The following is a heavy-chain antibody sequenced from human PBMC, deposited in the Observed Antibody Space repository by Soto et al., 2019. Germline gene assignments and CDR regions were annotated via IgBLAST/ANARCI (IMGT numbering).Heavy chain of an antibody. CDR1: GFDFGSFG. V-gene: IGHV1-58*02. CDR3: SADHPHMAMGWPV. CDR2: IVVVSGST. Sequence: QMQPVQSAAEVREPGTSVRVSCRASGFDFGSFGIQFLRQTRGRGLEWIGWIVVVSGSTNYARQFHGRVAISRDMSSSTAYLDLYDLTSDDTAVYFCSADHPHMAMGWPVWGQGTTVTVSS. J-gene: IGHJ6*02. D-gene: IGHD1-26*01.